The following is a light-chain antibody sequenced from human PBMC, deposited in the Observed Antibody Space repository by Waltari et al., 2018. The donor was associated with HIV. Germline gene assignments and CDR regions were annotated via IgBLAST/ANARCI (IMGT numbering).Light chain of an antibody. J-gene: IGLJ3*02. Sequence: QSALTQPPSVSGSPGQSVTISCTGTSSDVGSYDRVSWYQQPPGTAPKLIIYGVTNGPSGVPNRFSGSKSGNTASLTISGIQAEDEADYYCSSYTSYSTWVFGGGTKLTVL. CDR3: SSYTSYSTWV. CDR1: SSDVGSYDR. CDR2: GVT. V-gene: IGLV2-18*02.